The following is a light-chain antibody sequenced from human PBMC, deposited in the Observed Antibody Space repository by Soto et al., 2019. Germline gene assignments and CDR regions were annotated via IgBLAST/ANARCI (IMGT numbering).Light chain of an antibody. CDR2: RVS. CDR3: MQGTHWPPT. CDR1: HSLVYSDGTAY. Sequence: DVVMTQSPLSLPVTLGQPASISCRSSHSLVYSDGTAYLSWFQQRPGQSPRRLNYRVSARDSGVPDRFSGSGSDTDFTLRISRVEAEDVAVYYCMQGTHWPPTFGQGTKVEIK. J-gene: IGKJ1*01. V-gene: IGKV2-30*01.